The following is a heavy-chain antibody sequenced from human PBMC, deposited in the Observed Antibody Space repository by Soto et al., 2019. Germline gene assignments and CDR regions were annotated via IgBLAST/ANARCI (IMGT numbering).Heavy chain of an antibody. CDR1: GFTFSSYG. CDR2: TSYDGRNK. J-gene: IGHJ6*02. V-gene: IGHV3-30*18. D-gene: IGHD3-3*01. Sequence: HLGGSLRLSCAASGFTFSSYGMHWVRQAPGKGLEWVASTSYDGRNKDYADSVKGRFTISRDNPRNTLYLQVDSLRPEDTAVYYCAKAYYDFWSDYRSSTMDVWGRGTTVTVSS. CDR3: AKAYYDFWSDYRSSTMDV.